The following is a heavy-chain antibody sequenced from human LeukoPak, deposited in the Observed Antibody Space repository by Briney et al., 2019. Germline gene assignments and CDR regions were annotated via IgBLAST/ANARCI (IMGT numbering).Heavy chain of an antibody. CDR1: GFTFSSYA. Sequence: GRSLRLSCAASGFTFSSYAMHWVRQAPGKGLEWVAVMSYDGSNKYYADSVKGRFTISRDNSKNTLYLQMNSLRAEDTAVYYCARSPEDYYDSSGPLDYWGQGTLVTVSS. CDR3: ARSPEDYYDSSGPLDY. V-gene: IGHV3-30*04. D-gene: IGHD3-22*01. CDR2: MSYDGSNK. J-gene: IGHJ4*02.